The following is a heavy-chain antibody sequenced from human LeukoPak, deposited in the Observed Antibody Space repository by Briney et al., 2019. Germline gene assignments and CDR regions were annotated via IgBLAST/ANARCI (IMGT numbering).Heavy chain of an antibody. CDR3: ARWIQSVGFWYFDL. D-gene: IGHD5-18*01. CDR1: GGSSSSYY. CDR2: IYYSGST. J-gene: IGHJ2*01. V-gene: IGHV4-59*01. Sequence: SETLSLTCTVSGGSSSSYYWSWIRQPPGKGLEWIGYIYYSGSTNYNPSLKSRATISVDTSKNQFSLKLSSVTAVDTAVYYCARWIQSVGFWYFDLWGRGTLVTVSS.